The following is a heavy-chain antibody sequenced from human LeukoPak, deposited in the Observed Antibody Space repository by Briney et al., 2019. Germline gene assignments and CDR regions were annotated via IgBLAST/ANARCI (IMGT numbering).Heavy chain of an antibody. V-gene: IGHV1-24*01. CDR1: GYTLTELS. D-gene: IGHD3-9*01. Sequence: GASVKVSCKVSGYTLTELSMHWLRQAPGKGLECMGGFDGEDGETIYAQKFQGRVTMTEDSSTDPAYKELSSLRSEDTAVFFFETEGGIRDFDWLLYFDYWGQGTLVTVSS. CDR2: FDGEDGET. CDR3: ETEGGIRDFDWLLYFDY. J-gene: IGHJ4*02.